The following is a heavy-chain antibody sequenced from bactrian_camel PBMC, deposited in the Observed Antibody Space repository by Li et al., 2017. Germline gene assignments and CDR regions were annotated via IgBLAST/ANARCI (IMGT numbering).Heavy chain of an antibody. CDR2: VDSNGVT. V-gene: IGHV3S55*01. CDR3: AAAYGDYSNYPLLQLSTYRY. D-gene: IGHD4*01. CDR1: GLTPSGYC. Sequence: HVQLVESGGGSVQAGGTLTLSCATPGLTPSGYCMGWFRQAPGSQRETVATVDSNGVTKVAGSVKGRFTLSKDNAKNTLYLQMNSLKPEDTATYYCAAAYGDYSNYPLLQLSTYRYWGQGTQVTVS. J-gene: IGHJ4*01.